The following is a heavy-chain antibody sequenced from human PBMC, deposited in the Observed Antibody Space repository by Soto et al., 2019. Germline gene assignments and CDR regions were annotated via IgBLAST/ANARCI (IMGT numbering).Heavy chain of an antibody. Sequence: SVKVSCKASGGTFSSYAISWVRQAPGQGLEWMGGIIPIFGTANYAQKFQGRVTITADESTSTAYMELSSLRSEDTAVYYCARDLEMATIADYYYSGMDVWGQGTTVTVSS. CDR2: IIPIFGTA. V-gene: IGHV1-69*13. J-gene: IGHJ6*02. D-gene: IGHD5-12*01. CDR1: GGTFSSYA. CDR3: ARDLEMATIADYYYSGMDV.